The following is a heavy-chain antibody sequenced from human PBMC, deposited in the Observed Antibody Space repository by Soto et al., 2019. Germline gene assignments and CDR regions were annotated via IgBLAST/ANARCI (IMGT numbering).Heavy chain of an antibody. CDR3: ARSMVGVTALDY. CDR1: GYTFTSYA. D-gene: IGHD2-21*02. Sequence: QVQLVQSGAEEKKPGASVKVSCKASGYTFTSYAMHWVRKAPGHRLEWMGWINAGNGNTKYSQKFQGRVTITRDTSASPADIELSSLRSEDTAVYYCARSMVGVTALDYWGQGTLVTVSS. J-gene: IGHJ4*02. CDR2: INAGNGNT. V-gene: IGHV1-3*05.